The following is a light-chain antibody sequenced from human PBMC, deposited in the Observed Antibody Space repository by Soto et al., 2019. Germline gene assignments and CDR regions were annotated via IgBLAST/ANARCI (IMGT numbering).Light chain of an antibody. V-gene: IGLV1-40*01. J-gene: IGLJ3*02. Sequence: QSVLTKPPSVSGAPGQRVTISCTGSSSNIGAGYDVHWYQQLPGTAPKLLIHDNSNRPSGVPDRFSGSKSGTSASLAITGLQAEDEADYYCQSYDSSLSGWVFGGGTKLTVL. CDR1: SSNIGAGYD. CDR2: DNS. CDR3: QSYDSSLSGWV.